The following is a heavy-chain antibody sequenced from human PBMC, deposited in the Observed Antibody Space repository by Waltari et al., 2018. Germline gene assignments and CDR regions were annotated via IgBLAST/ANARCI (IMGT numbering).Heavy chain of an antibody. V-gene: IGHV1-2*02. Sequence: QVQLVQSGAEVKKPGASVKVSCKASGYTFTGYYMHWVRQAPGQGLEWMGWINPNSGGTNYAQKFQGSVTMTRDTSISTAYMELSRLRSDDTAVYYCARVRYYDSSGYYPVYYYGMDVWGQGTTVTVSS. J-gene: IGHJ6*02. CDR3: ARVRYYDSSGYYPVYYYGMDV. CDR2: INPNSGGT. D-gene: IGHD3-22*01. CDR1: GYTFTGYY.